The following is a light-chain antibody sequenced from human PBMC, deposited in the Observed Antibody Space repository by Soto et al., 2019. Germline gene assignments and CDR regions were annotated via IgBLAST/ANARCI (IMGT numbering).Light chain of an antibody. CDR3: QSYDNSLRGPV. Sequence: QLVLTQPPSVSGAPGQRVTLSCTGNSSNIGANFEVHWYQQLPGTVPKLLVYGNNNRPSGVPDRFSCSKSGTSASLAIAGLQAEDEADYYCQSYDNSLRGPVFGGGTKLTVL. CDR1: SSNIGANFE. V-gene: IGLV1-40*01. J-gene: IGLJ2*01. CDR2: GNN.